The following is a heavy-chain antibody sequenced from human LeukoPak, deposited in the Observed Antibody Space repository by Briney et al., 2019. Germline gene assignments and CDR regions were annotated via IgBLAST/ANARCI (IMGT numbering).Heavy chain of an antibody. D-gene: IGHD2-15*01. J-gene: IGHJ6*02. Sequence: GGSLRLSCAASGFTFSSYSMNWVRQAPGKGLEWVSSISSSSSYIYYADSVKGRFTISRDNAKNSLYLQMNSLRAEGTAVYYCARGDVVVAASRYYYYGMDVWGQGTTVTVSS. CDR3: ARGDVVVAASRYYYYGMDV. CDR2: ISSSSSYI. V-gene: IGHV3-21*01. CDR1: GFTFSSYS.